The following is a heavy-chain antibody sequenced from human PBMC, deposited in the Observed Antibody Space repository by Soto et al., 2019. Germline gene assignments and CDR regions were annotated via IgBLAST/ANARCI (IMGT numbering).Heavy chain of an antibody. CDR3: AREGSYYDILTGPGGLNDY. V-gene: IGHV3-48*01. CDR2: ISSSSSTI. J-gene: IGHJ4*02. Sequence: PGGSLRLSCAASGFTFSSYSMNWVRQAPGKGLEWVSYISSSSSTIYYADSVKGRFTISRDNAKNSLYLQMNSLRAEDTAVYYCAREGSYYDILTGPGGLNDYWGQGTLVTVSS. D-gene: IGHD3-9*01. CDR1: GFTFSSYS.